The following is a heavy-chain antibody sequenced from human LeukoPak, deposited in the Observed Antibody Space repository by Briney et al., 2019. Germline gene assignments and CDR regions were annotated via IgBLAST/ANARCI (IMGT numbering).Heavy chain of an antibody. CDR2: ISGSGGST. V-gene: IGHV3-23*01. D-gene: IGHD3-10*01. CDR1: GFTFSSYA. J-gene: IGHJ4*02. Sequence: GGSLRLSCAASGFTFSSYAMSWVRQAPGKGLEWVSAISGSGGSTYYADSVKGRFTISRDNSKNTLYLQMNRLRAEDTAVYYCAKEVTMVRGVILDYWGQGTLVTVSS. CDR3: AKEVTMVRGVILDY.